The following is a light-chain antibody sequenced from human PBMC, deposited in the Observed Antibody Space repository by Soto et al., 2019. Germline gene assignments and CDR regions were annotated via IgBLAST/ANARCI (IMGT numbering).Light chain of an antibody. Sequence: EMVLTQSPGTLSLSPGDTATLSCRASQTIGRNYLAWYQQKPGQAPRLLIFGTSTRATGIPDRFSGSGSGTDFTLSISRLEPEDFAVYYCQQYASSPLLTFGGGTKVDIK. CDR1: QTIGRNY. V-gene: IGKV3-20*01. CDR2: GTS. J-gene: IGKJ4*01. CDR3: QQYASSPLLT.